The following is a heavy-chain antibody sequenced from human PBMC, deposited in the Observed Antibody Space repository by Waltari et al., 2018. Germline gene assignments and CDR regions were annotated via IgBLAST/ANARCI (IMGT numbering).Heavy chain of an antibody. J-gene: IGHJ4*02. CDR2: IYWDDDK. D-gene: IGHD3-3*01. CDR3: AHRPDFWGGYFFDY. V-gene: IGHV2-5*02. CDR1: GFSLRTSGVG. Sequence: QITLKESGPTLVKPTQTLTLTCTCSGFSLRTSGVGVGWIRQPPGKALEWLAAIYWDDDKRYSPSLKSRLTITKDTSKNQVVLTMSNMDPVDTATYYCAHRPDFWGGYFFDYWGQGSLITVSS.